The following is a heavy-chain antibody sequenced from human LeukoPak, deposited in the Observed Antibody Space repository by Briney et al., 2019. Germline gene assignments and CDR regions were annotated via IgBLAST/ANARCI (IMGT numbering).Heavy chain of an antibody. CDR2: IYPGDSDT. CDR3: ARRALYSSSKNPYYFDY. CDR1: GYSFTTYW. D-gene: IGHD6-6*01. V-gene: IGHV5-51*01. Sequence: GESLKISCKGSGYSFTTYWIGWVRQMPGKGLEWMGIIYPGDSDTMYSPSLQGQVTISADKSISTAYLQWSSLKASDTAMYYCARRALYSSSKNPYYFDYWGQGTLVTVSS. J-gene: IGHJ4*02.